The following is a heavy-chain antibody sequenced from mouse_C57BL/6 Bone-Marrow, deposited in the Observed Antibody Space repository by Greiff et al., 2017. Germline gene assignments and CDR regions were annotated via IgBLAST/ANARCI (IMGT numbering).Heavy chain of an antibody. Sequence: VQLVESGAELVRPGTSVQVSCKASGYAFTNYLIEWVKQRPGQGLEWIGVINPGSGGTNYNEKFKGKATLTADKSSSTAYMQLSSLTSEDSAVYFWARSPDGSLWYFDVWGTGTAVTVSA. CDR2: INPGSGGT. D-gene: IGHD1-1*01. V-gene: IGHV1-54*01. CDR3: ARSPDGSLWYFDV. CDR1: GYAFTNYL. J-gene: IGHJ1*03.